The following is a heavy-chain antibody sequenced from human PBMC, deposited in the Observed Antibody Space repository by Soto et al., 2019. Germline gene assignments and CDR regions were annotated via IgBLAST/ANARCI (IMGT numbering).Heavy chain of an antibody. D-gene: IGHD3-3*01. Sequence: EVQLLESGGGLVQPGGSLRLSCAASGFTFSSYAMSWVRQAPGKGLEWVSAISGSGGSTYYADSVKGRFTISRDNSKNTLYLQMNSLRAEDTAVYYCAKDLSFLEWLLPTSDYWGQGTLVTVSS. CDR3: AKDLSFLEWLLPTSDY. CDR2: ISGSGGST. CDR1: GFTFSSYA. V-gene: IGHV3-23*01. J-gene: IGHJ4*02.